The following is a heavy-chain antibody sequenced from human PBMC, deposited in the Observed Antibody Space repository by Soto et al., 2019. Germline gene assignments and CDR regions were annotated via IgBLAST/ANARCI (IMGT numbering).Heavy chain of an antibody. J-gene: IGHJ5*02. Sequence: EVQLVESGGGLVKPGGSLRLSCAASGFTFSNAWMSWVRQAPGKGLEWVGRIKSKTDGGTTDYAAPVKGRFTISRDDSNNTLYLQMNSLKTEDTAVYYCTTAVPADINWFDPWGQGTLVTVSS. CDR2: IKSKTDGGTT. CDR1: GFTFSNAW. CDR3: TTAVPADINWFDP. V-gene: IGHV3-15*01. D-gene: IGHD2-2*01.